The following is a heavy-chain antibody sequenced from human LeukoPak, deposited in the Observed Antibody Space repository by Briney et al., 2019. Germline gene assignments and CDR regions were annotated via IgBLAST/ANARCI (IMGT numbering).Heavy chain of an antibody. CDR2: VSYDGSNK. CDR1: GFTFSSYA. D-gene: IGHD3-10*01. V-gene: IGHV3-30*07. Sequence: GGSLRLSCAASGFTFSSYAMHWVRQAPGKGLEWVAVVSYDGSNKYYADSVKGRFTISRDNSKNTLYLQMNSLRAEDTALYYCAKFFLPYLAGGTGSRWGQGTLVTVSS. J-gene: IGHJ4*02. CDR3: AKFFLPYLAGGTGSR.